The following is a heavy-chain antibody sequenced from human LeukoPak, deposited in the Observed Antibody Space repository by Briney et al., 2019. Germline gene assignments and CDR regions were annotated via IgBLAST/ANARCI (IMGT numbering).Heavy chain of an antibody. D-gene: IGHD2-21*02. Sequence: GGSLRLSCAASGFTFSSYAMSWVRQAPGKGLEWVSVFYSGGSTYYAESVKGRFTISRDNSKNTLYLQMNSLRAEDTAVYYCAREVVTAGPTRWYFDLWGRGTLVTVSS. CDR3: AREVVTAGPTRWYFDL. V-gene: IGHV3-53*01. J-gene: IGHJ2*01. CDR1: GFTFSSYA. CDR2: FYSGGST.